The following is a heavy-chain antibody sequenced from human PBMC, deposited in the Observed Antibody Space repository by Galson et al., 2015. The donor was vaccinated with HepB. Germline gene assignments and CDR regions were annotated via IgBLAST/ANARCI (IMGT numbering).Heavy chain of an antibody. Sequence: SLRLSCAASGFTFSSYSMNWVRQAPGKGLEWVSYISSSSSTICYADSVKGRFTISRDNAKNSLYLQMNSLRAEDTAVYYCARDLTRDLAAAGRGHGYWGQGTLVTVSS. CDR1: GFTFSSYS. J-gene: IGHJ4*02. V-gene: IGHV3-48*01. D-gene: IGHD6-13*01. CDR3: ARDLTRDLAAAGRGHGY. CDR2: ISSSSSTI.